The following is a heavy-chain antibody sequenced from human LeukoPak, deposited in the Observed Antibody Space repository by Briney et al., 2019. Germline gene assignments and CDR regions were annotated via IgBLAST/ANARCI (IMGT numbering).Heavy chain of an antibody. J-gene: IGHJ4*02. CDR3: ARHPALTSGGNFDY. CDR1: WGSLRRGSYY. CDR2: LYNTETT. V-gene: IGHV4-39*01. Sequence: SEPLSLPCSVSWGSLRRGSYYWGWIRQPPGKGLEWIGSLYNTETTYYNPSLQSRVTISVDTSKSQLSLKLSSVTAADTAVYYCARHPALTSGGNFDYWGQGTLVTVSS. D-gene: IGHD1-14*01.